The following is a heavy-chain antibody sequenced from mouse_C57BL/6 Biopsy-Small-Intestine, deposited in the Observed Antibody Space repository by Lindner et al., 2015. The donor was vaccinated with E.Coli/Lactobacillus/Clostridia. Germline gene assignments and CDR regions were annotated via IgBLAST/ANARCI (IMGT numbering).Heavy chain of an antibody. CDR2: IYPGDGDT. V-gene: IGHV1-80*01. J-gene: IGHJ4*01. Sequence: QLQESGAELVKPGASVKISCKASGYAFSSYWMNWVKQRPGKGLEWIGQIYPGDGDTNYNGKFKGKATLTADKSSSTAYMQLSSLTSEDSAVYFCARSSAYFGAMDYWGQGTSVTVSS. D-gene: IGHD2-10*01. CDR3: ARSSAYFGAMDY. CDR1: GYAFSSYW.